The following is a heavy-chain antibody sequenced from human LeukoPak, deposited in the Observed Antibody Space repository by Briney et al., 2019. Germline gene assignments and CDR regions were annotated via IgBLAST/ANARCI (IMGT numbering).Heavy chain of an antibody. Sequence: PGGSLRLSCAASGFTFSSYAMSWVRQAPGKGLEWVSAISGSGGSTYYADSVKGRFTISRDNSKNTLYLQMNSLRAEDTAVYYCAKDPWGIAAAGPIWFDPWGQGTLVTVSS. V-gene: IGHV3-23*01. CDR3: AKDPWGIAAAGPIWFDP. CDR2: ISGSGGST. J-gene: IGHJ5*02. CDR1: GFTFSSYA. D-gene: IGHD6-13*01.